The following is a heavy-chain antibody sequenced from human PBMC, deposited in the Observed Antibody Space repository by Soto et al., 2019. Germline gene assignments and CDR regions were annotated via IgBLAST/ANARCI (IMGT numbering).Heavy chain of an antibody. D-gene: IGHD6-13*01. CDR2: IYHSGST. Sequence: QVQLQESGPGLVKPSGTLSLTCAVSGGSISSSNWWSWVRQPPGKGLEWIGEIYHSGSTNYNPSLKSXXTXSXXKSKNQFSLKLSSVTAADTAVYYCARGSAYSAFDYWGQGTLVTVSS. J-gene: IGHJ4*02. CDR3: ARGSAYSAFDY. V-gene: IGHV4-4*02. CDR1: GGSISSSNW.